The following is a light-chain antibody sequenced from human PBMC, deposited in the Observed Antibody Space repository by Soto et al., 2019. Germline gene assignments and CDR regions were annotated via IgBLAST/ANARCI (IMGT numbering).Light chain of an antibody. Sequence: QSVLTQPASVSGSLGQSITISCTGTSSDIGGYTYVSWYQHHPGKAPKLIIFEVSNRPSGVSYRFSASKSGNTASLIISGLQAEDEADYYCSSYTSRNSRVFGTGTKLTVL. CDR3: SSYTSRNSRV. CDR1: SSDIGGYTY. J-gene: IGLJ1*01. CDR2: EVS. V-gene: IGLV2-14*01.